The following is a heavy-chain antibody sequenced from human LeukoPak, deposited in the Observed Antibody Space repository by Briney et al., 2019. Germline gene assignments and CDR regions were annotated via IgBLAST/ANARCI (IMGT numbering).Heavy chain of an antibody. Sequence: ASVKVSCKASGYTLTGYYMHWVRQAPGQGLEWMGWINPNSGGTNYAQKFQGRVTMTRDTSISTAYMELSRLRSDDTAVYYCAATVTTHYYYMDVWGKGTTVTVSS. J-gene: IGHJ6*03. CDR3: AATVTTHYYYMDV. D-gene: IGHD4-17*01. V-gene: IGHV1-2*02. CDR1: GYTLTGYY. CDR2: INPNSGGT.